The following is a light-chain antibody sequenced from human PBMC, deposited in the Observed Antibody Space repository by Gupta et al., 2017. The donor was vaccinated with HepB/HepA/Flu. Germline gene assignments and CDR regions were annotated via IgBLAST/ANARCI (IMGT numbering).Light chain of an antibody. Sequence: DIVMTQSPDSLAVSLGERATINCRSSQSLLYGSTNKNYLAWYQQKPGQPPKLLFYWASTRESGVPDRFIGSGSGTDFTLTISSLQAEDVAAYYCHQDDSPPSTFGQGTKLEIK. CDR3: HQDDSPPST. J-gene: IGKJ2*01. CDR2: WAS. CDR1: QSLLYGSTNKNY. V-gene: IGKV4-1*01.